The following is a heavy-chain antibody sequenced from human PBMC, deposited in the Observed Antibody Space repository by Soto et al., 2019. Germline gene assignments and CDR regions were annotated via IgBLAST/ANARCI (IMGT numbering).Heavy chain of an antibody. V-gene: IGHV4-34*01. CDR1: GGKFIGYY. CDR2: INHSGST. Sequence: SETQSHTCTVYGGKFIGYYWSWIRQPPGKGLEWIGEINHSGSTNYNPSLKSRVTISVDTSKNQFSLKLSSVTAADTAVYYCGSRSFRRGGNYWGQGTLVTVSS. CDR3: GSRSFRRGGNY. J-gene: IGHJ4*02. D-gene: IGHD3-10*01.